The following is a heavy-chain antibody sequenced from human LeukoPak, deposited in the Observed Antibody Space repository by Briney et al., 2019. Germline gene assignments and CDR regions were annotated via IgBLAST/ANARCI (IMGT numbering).Heavy chain of an antibody. CDR3: ARLSYVLLWFGELIHYYYYMDV. D-gene: IGHD3-10*01. CDR2: INHSGST. V-gene: IGHV4-34*01. J-gene: IGHJ6*03. Sequence: PSETLSLTCAVYGGSFSGYYWSWIRQPPGKGLEWIGEINHSGSTNYNPSLKSRVTISVDTSKNQFSLKLSSVTAADTAVYYCARLSYVLLWFGELIHYYYYMDVWGKGTTVTISS. CDR1: GGSFSGYY.